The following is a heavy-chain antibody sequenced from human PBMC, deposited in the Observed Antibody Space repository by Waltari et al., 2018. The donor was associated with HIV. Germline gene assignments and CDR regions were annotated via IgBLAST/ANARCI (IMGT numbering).Heavy chain of an antibody. D-gene: IGHD3-22*01. CDR3: AREGYYYDISGYYHY. CDR1: GFTFSNFA. CDR2: IWYDGDNK. J-gene: IGHJ4*02. V-gene: IGHV3-33*04. Sequence: QVQLVESGGGVVQPGRSLRLSCAASGFTFSNFAMHWVRQAPGKGREWVAVIWYDGDNKYYADSVNGRFTISRDNSKNTLYLQMNSLGVEDTAVYYCAREGYYYDISGYYHYWGQGTLVTVSS.